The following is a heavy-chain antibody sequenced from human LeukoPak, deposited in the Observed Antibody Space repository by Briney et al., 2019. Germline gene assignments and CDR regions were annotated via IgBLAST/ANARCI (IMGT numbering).Heavy chain of an antibody. CDR2: ISSGSTI. J-gene: IGHJ4*02. D-gene: IGHD6-19*01. Sequence: GGSLRLSCSASGFTFSSYAMHWVRKAPGKGLEWVSYISSGSTIYDADSVKGRFTISRDNAKNSLYLQMNSLRAEDTAVYYCARESIAVAGAPFDYWGQGTLVTVSS. CDR3: ARESIAVAGAPFDY. CDR1: GFTFSSYA. V-gene: IGHV3-48*03.